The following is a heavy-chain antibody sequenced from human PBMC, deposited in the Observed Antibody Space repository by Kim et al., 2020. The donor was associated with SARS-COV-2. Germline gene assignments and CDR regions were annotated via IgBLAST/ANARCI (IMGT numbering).Heavy chain of an antibody. Sequence: SETLSLTCTVSGGSVSSSNYYWVWIRQPPGKGLDWVGNIYYTGDTYYNPSLKSRVTISADTTKNPFSLKLSSLTAAATAVYYCARLEYSSSSRLFGPWGQGTRVSVS. D-gene: IGHD6-6*01. V-gene: IGHV4-39*02. J-gene: IGHJ5*02. CDR3: ARLEYSSSSRLFGP. CDR2: IYYTGDT. CDR1: GGSVSSSNYY.